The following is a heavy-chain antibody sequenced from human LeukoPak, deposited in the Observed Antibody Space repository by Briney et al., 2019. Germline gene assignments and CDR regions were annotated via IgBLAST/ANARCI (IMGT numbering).Heavy chain of an antibody. V-gene: IGHV4-31*03. CDR3: AKYGSSGYVGNWFDP. CDR2: IYYSGST. CDR1: GGSISSGNFY. J-gene: IGHJ5*02. Sequence: PSQTLSLTCTVSGGSISSGNFYWSWIRQHPGKGLEWIGYIYYSGSTYYNPSLKSRVTISVDTSKNQFSLKLSSVTAADTAVYYCAKYGSSGYVGNWFDPWGQGTLVTVSS. D-gene: IGHD3-22*01.